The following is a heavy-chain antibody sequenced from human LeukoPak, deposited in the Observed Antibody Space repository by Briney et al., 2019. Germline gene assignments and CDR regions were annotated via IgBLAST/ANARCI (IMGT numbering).Heavy chain of an antibody. J-gene: IGHJ4*02. Sequence: ASVKVSCKASGYTFTRYGISWVRQAPGQGLEWMGWISGYNGNTKYAQKFQGRGTMTTDTSTSTVSMELRSLRSDDTAVYYCARAGYDILALAPDPANDYWGQGILVTVSS. CDR3: ARAGYDILALAPDPANDY. CDR2: ISGYNGNT. CDR1: GYTFTRYG. V-gene: IGHV1-18*01. D-gene: IGHD3-9*01.